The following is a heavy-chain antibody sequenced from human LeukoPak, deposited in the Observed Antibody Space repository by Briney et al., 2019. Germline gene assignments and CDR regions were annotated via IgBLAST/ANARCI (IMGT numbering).Heavy chain of an antibody. D-gene: IGHD1-26*01. CDR3: SLNSPQWEFRSNWFDP. Sequence: RPGGSLGLSCAASGFTFRNYVMSWVRQAPGKGLEWVSAISGSGNTYYADSVKGRFTISRDNSNSTLYLQMNTPRAEDTAVYYCSLNSPQWEFRSNWFDPWGQGTLVTVSS. CDR1: GFTFRNYV. CDR2: ISGSGNT. V-gene: IGHV3-23*01. J-gene: IGHJ5*02.